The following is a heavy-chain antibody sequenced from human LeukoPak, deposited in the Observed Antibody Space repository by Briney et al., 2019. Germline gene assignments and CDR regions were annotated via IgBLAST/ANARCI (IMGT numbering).Heavy chain of an antibody. J-gene: IGHJ4*02. D-gene: IGHD1-26*01. CDR3: ASGGHSGSYVFDY. CDR2: IIPIFGIA. Sequence: SVKVSCKASGGTFSSYAIRWVRQAPGQGLEWMGRIIPIFGIANYAQKFQGRVTITADKSTSTAYMELSSLRSEDTAVYYCASGGHSGSYVFDYWGQGTLVTVSS. CDR1: GGTFSSYA. V-gene: IGHV1-69*04.